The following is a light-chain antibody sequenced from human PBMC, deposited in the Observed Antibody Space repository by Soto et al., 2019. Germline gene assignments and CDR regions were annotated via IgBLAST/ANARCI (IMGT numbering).Light chain of an antibody. CDR1: QSVLFGSNNY. CDR3: QRYYGTPLT. CDR2: WAS. V-gene: IGKV4-1*01. J-gene: IGKJ4*01. Sequence: DFVMTQSPDYLAVSLGERATINCKSSQSVLFGSNNYLAWYQQKSGQPPKLLINWASTRESGVPDRFSGSGSGTDFTLTISSLQAEDVAVYYCQRYYGTPLTFGGGTKVEIK.